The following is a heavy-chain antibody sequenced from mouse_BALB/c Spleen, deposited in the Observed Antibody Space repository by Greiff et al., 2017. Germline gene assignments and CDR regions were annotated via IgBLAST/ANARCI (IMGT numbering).Heavy chain of an antibody. Sequence: EVQRVESGGGLVQPGGSRKLSCAASGFTFSSFGMHWVRQAPEKGLEWVAYISSGSSTIYYADTVKGRFTISRDNPKNTLFLQMTSLRSEDTAMYYCARFDYDDYYAMDYWGQGTSVTVSS. CDR2: ISSGSSTI. J-gene: IGHJ4*01. CDR3: ARFDYDDYYAMDY. D-gene: IGHD2-4*01. CDR1: GFTFSSFG. V-gene: IGHV5-17*02.